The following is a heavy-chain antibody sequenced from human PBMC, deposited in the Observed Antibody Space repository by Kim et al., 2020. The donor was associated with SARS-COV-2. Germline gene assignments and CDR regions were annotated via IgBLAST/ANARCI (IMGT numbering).Heavy chain of an antibody. V-gene: IGHV3-23*01. D-gene: IGHD6-13*01. Sequence: SVQGRFTISKDYSTNTVFLEMNRLRAEDTALYYCAKGSTPAAAQTHYFDYWGQGTVVTVSS. CDR3: AKGSTPAAAQTHYFDY. J-gene: IGHJ4*02.